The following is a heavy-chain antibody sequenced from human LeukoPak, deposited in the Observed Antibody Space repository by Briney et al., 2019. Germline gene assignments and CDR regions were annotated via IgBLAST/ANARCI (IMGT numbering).Heavy chain of an antibody. CDR3: ARYDPDYYGSGTVSD. CDR2: IYYSGST. J-gene: IGHJ4*02. CDR1: GGSISSGGYY. V-gene: IGHV4-31*03. Sequence: PSETLSLTCTVSGGSISSGGYYWSWIRQHPGKGLEWIGFIYYSGSTSNNPSLKSRVTISVDTSKNQFSLKLSSVTAADTAVYYCARYDPDYYGSGTVSDWGQGTLVTVSS. D-gene: IGHD3-10*01.